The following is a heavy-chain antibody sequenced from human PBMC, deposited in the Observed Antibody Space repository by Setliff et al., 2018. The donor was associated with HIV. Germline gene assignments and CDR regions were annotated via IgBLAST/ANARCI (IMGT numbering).Heavy chain of an antibody. CDR3: ARNQGDSSGWYAGDY. CDR1: GYTFTSYP. J-gene: IGHJ4*01. CDR2: INTSGGSA. Sequence: GASVKVSCKASGYTFTSYPMHWVRQAPGQGLGWMGVINTSGGSAGYAEKFRGRVTMTRDTSTNTVYMDLRNLRSEETAGYYCARNQGDSSGWYAGDYWGHGTLVTVSS. V-gene: IGHV1-46*01. D-gene: IGHD6-19*01.